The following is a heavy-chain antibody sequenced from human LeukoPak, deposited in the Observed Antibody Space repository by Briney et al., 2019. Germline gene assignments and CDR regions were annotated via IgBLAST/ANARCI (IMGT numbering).Heavy chain of an antibody. J-gene: IGHJ5*02. V-gene: IGHV3-73*01. D-gene: IGHD1-26*01. CDR1: GFTFSGSA. CDR3: TRDSGTYNWFDP. Sequence: GASLRLSCAASGFTFSGSAIRWVRQSSGEGLEWVGQIDKKDKGYATATAYAASVKGRFTIARDDSINTAYLQMKSLKTEDTALYYCTRDSGTYNWFDPWGQGTLVTVSS. CDR2: IDKKDKGYAT.